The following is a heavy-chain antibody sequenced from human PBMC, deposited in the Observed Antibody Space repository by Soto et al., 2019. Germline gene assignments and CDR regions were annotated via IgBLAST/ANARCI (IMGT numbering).Heavy chain of an antibody. CDR2: IFYTGTT. CDR1: GGSISSSNYF. Sequence: LSLTCAVSGGSISSSNYFWGWIRQPPGKGLEWIGSIFYTGTTYSKPSLKSRVTISVDTSKNQFSLKLISVTAADTAVYYCARTWGFTSPAEYFEYWGQGTPVTVSS. V-gene: IGHV4-39*01. J-gene: IGHJ4*02. D-gene: IGHD2-2*01. CDR3: ARTWGFTSPAEYFEY.